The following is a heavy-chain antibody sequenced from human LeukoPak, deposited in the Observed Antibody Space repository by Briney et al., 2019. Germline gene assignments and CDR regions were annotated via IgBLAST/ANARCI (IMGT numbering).Heavy chain of an antibody. CDR3: ARGPISVVVPAALDAFDI. V-gene: IGHV4-39*07. Sequence: SETLSLTCTVSGGSISSSSYYWSWIRQPPGKGLEWIGEINHSGSTNYNPSLKSRVTISVDTSKNQFSLKLSSVTAADTAVYYCARGPISVVVPAALDAFDIWGQGTMVTVSS. D-gene: IGHD2-2*01. J-gene: IGHJ3*02. CDR1: GGSISSSSYY. CDR2: INHSGST.